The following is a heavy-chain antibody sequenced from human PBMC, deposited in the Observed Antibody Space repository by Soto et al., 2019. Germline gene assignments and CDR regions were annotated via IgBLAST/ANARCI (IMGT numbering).Heavy chain of an antibody. V-gene: IGHV1-18*01. J-gene: IGHJ4*02. CDR2: ISPYNGNT. D-gene: IGHD1-26*01. CDR3: ARAPETIVGATIDY. CDR1: GYTFTSYG. Sequence: QVQLVQSGAEVKKPGASVKVSCKASGYTFTSYGLSWVRQAPGQGLEWMGWISPYNGNTNYAQKLXGXVXXTTDTSTSTAYMELRSLRSDDTAVYYCARAPETIVGATIDYWGQGTLVTVSS.